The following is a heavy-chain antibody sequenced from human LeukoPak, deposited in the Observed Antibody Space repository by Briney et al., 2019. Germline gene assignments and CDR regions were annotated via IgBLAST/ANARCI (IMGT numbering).Heavy chain of an antibody. CDR2: ISSSSRYI. Sequence: PGGSLRLSCAASGFTFSSYSMNWVRQAPGKGLEWVSSISSSSRYIYYADSVKGRFTISRDNAKNSLYLQMNSLRAEDTAVYYCARDGTWTYYYDSSGAADAFDIWGQGTMVTVSS. CDR3: ARDGTWTYYYDSSGAADAFDI. V-gene: IGHV3-21*01. CDR1: GFTFSSYS. J-gene: IGHJ3*02. D-gene: IGHD3-22*01.